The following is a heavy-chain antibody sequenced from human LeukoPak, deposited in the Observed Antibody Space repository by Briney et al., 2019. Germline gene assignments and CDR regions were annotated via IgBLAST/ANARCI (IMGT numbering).Heavy chain of an antibody. J-gene: IGHJ6*02. CDR3: ARGGGLDV. V-gene: IGHV3-7*03. Sequence: SGGSLRLSCAASGFTFSSYRMNWARQAPGKGLEWVASINHNGNVNYYVDSVKGRFTISRDNAKNSLYLQMSNLRAEDRAVYFCARGGGLDVWGQGATVTVSS. CDR2: INHNGNVN. D-gene: IGHD3-16*01. CDR1: GFTFSSYR.